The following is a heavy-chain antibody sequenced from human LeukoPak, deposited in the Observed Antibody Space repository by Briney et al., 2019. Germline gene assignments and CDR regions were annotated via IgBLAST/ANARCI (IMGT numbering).Heavy chain of an antibody. Sequence: TGGSLRLSCAAPGFMFHDYAIHWVRQAPGKGLVWVSLINSDGSSTNYADSVKGRFTIYRDNAKNTLYLQMNSLRAEDTAVYYCARDYGDAFDVWGQGTMVTVSS. CDR2: INSDGSST. V-gene: IGHV3-74*01. CDR1: GFMFHDYA. D-gene: IGHD4-17*01. CDR3: ARDYGDAFDV. J-gene: IGHJ3*01.